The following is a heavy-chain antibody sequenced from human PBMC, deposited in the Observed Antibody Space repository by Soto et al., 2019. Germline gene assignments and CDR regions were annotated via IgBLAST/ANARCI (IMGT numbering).Heavy chain of an antibody. CDR1: GDSVSSNSAA. J-gene: IGHJ5*02. D-gene: IGHD6-13*01. CDR2: TYYRSKWYN. CDR3: ARDPQYSGSWYRSNRWFDP. V-gene: IGHV6-1*01. Sequence: SQTLSLTCAISGDSVSSNSAAWNWIRQSPSRGLEWLGRTYYRSKWYNDYAVSVKSRITINPDTSKNQFSLQLNSVTPEDTAVYYCARDPQYSGSWYRSNRWFDPWGQGTLVTVSS.